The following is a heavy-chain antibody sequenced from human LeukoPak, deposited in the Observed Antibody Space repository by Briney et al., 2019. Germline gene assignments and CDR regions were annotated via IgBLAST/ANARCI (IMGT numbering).Heavy chain of an antibody. Sequence: PGGSLRLSCAASGFTFSSYDMNWVRQPPGEGMEWVSYISGSGGTIYYADSVKGRFTISRDNANNSLYLQMSSLRAEDTAVYYCARGALKCDPCFFDRWGQGTLVSVSS. CDR2: ISGSGGTI. CDR1: GFTFSSYD. J-gene: IGHJ4*02. D-gene: IGHD2-21*01. V-gene: IGHV3-48*03. CDR3: ARGALKCDPCFFDR.